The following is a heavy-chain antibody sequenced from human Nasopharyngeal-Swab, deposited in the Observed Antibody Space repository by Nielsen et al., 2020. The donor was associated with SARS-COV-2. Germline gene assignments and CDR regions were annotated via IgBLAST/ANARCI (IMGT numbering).Heavy chain of an antibody. J-gene: IGHJ3*02. CDR1: GYSFSSYW. Sequence: GESLKISCWGSGYSFSSYWIGWVRQMPGKGLEWMGVIYASDSDTRYSPSFQGQVTISVDKSITTAYLQWSSLKASDTAMYYCARRNSEGVMADAFEIWGQGTMVTVSS. CDR3: ARRNSEGVMADAFEI. D-gene: IGHD2/OR15-2a*01. V-gene: IGHV5-51*01. CDR2: IYASDSDT.